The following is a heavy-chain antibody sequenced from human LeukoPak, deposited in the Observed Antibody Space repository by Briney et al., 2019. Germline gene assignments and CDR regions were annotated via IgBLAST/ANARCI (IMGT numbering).Heavy chain of an antibody. D-gene: IGHD6-13*01. CDR3: ARSLKDSSSWYEAPYYYYGMDV. Sequence: ASVKVSCKASGYSFIGYYIHWVRQAPGQGLEWMGWISAYSGNTNYAQKLQGRVTMTTDTSTSTAYMELRSLRSDDTAVYYCARSLKDSSSWYEAPYYYYGMDVWGQGTTVTVSS. J-gene: IGHJ6*02. CDR1: GYSFIGYY. V-gene: IGHV1-18*04. CDR2: ISAYSGNT.